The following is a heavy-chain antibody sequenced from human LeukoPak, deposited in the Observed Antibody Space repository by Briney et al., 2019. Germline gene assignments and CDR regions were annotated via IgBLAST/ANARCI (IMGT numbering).Heavy chain of an antibody. J-gene: IGHJ4*02. D-gene: IGHD3-3*01. CDR1: GCTFSSYA. Sequence: PGGSLRLSCAASGCTFSSYAMSWVRQAPGKGLEWVSAISGSGGSTYYADSVKGRITISRDNSKNTLNLQMNSLRAEDTAVYYGAKDLNQRLRFLEWLLSFGYWGQGTLVTVSS. V-gene: IGHV3-23*01. CDR3: AKDLNQRLRFLEWLLSFGY. CDR2: ISGSGGST.